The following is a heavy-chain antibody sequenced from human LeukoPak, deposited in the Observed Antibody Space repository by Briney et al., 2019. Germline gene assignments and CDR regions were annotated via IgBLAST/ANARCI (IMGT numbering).Heavy chain of an antibody. D-gene: IGHD3-3*01. V-gene: IGHV3-23*01. CDR2: ISGSGDYT. CDR1: EFGFSIYG. CDR3: AKALILRFPNGYFDL. J-gene: IGHJ4*02. Sequence: GGSLRLSCAAFEFGFSIYGMTWVRQAPGKGLEWVSAISGSGDYTYYAESVKGRFTISRDNTKNMLFLQMNSLRAEDTAVYYCAKALILRFPNGYFDLWGQGTLVTVSS.